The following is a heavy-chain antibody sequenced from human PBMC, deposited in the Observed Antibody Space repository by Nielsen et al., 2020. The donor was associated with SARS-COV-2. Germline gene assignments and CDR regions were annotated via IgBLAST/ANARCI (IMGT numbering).Heavy chain of an antibody. Sequence: SQTLSLTCAISGDSVSSNSAAWNWIRQSPSRGLEWLGRTYYRSKWYNDYAVSVKSRITINPDTSKNQFSLQLNSVTPEDTAVYYCARDGSLVHLHYYYGMDVWGQGTTVTVSS. CDR1: GDSVSSNSAA. D-gene: IGHD6-13*01. CDR3: ARDGSLVHLHYYYGMDV. J-gene: IGHJ6*02. V-gene: IGHV6-1*01. CDR2: TYYRSKWYN.